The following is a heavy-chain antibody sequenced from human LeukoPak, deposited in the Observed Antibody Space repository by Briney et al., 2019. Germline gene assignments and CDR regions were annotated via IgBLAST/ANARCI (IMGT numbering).Heavy chain of an antibody. CDR2: IYPGDSET. V-gene: IGHV5-51*01. D-gene: IGHD1-1*01. CDR3: ARQAITTAGPDF. CDR1: GYNFPTYW. Sequence: GESLKISCKGSGYNFPTYWIGWVRQMPGKGLEWMGIIYPGDSETRYSPSFQGQVTISTDKFISTAYLQWRSLKASDTAIYYCARQAITTAGPDFWGQGTLVTVSS. J-gene: IGHJ4*02.